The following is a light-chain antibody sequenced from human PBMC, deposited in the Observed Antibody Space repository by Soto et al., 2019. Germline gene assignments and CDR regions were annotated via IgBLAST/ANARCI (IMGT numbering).Light chain of an antibody. V-gene: IGKV3-15*01. CDR1: QGIGGS. Sequence: SQSLATVSVSTEERATLPCGASQGIGGSLAWYQQKPGQTPRLLIYATSIRATGVPARFSGSRSGAEFTLTISSLQSEDFAVYYCQHYVNWLLTFCGGTKVDIK. J-gene: IGKJ4*01. CDR3: QHYVNWLLT. CDR2: ATS.